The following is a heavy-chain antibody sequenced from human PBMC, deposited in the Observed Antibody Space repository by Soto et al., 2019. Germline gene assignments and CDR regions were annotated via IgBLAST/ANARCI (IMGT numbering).Heavy chain of an antibody. Sequence: QVQLVQSGAEVKKPGSSVKVSCKASGGTFGSYAISWVRQARGQGLEWMGGIIPIFGTANYAQKFQGRVTITADESTSTAYMELSSLRSEDTAVYYCARVGWYGPNWFDPWGQGTLVTVSS. D-gene: IGHD2-15*01. CDR2: IIPIFGTA. CDR1: GGTFGSYA. V-gene: IGHV1-69*01. CDR3: ARVGWYGPNWFDP. J-gene: IGHJ5*02.